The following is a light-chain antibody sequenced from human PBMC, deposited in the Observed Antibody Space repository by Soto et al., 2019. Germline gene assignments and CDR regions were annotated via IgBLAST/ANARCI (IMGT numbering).Light chain of an antibody. J-gene: IGKJ1*01. CDR3: QQYDSSPEWT. CDR1: QSVSSN. V-gene: IGKV3-15*01. Sequence: EIVMTQSPATLSVSPGGRATLSCRASQSVSSNLAWYQQKPGQAPRLLIYGASTRAAGIPATFSGSGSGTDFTLTISRLEPEDFAVYYCQQYDSSPEWTFGQGTKVDIK. CDR2: GAS.